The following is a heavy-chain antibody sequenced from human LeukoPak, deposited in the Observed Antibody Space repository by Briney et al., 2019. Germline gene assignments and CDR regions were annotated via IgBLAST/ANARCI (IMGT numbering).Heavy chain of an antibody. Sequence: SETLSLTCAVYGGSFSGYYWSRIRQPPGKGLEWIGEINHSGSTNYNPSLKSRVTISVDTSKNQFSLKLSSVTAADTAVYYCARGGVVVVPAAKRYFQHWGQGTLVTVSS. J-gene: IGHJ1*01. V-gene: IGHV4-34*01. D-gene: IGHD2-2*01. CDR3: ARGGVVVVPAAKRYFQH. CDR1: GGSFSGYY. CDR2: INHSGST.